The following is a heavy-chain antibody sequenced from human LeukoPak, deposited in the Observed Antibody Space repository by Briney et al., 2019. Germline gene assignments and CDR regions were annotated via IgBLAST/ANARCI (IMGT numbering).Heavy chain of an antibody. V-gene: IGHV3-15*01. CDR1: GFGFSGTW. CDR3: TADRYGSGSYYLAF. D-gene: IGHD3-10*01. J-gene: IGHJ1*01. CDR2: IKSKSAGGTT. Sequence: GGSLRLSCAASGFGFSGTWMSWVRQAAGKGGEGVGRIKSKSAGGTTDYAAPVQGRFTISRDDSKNTIYLQMDSLKTEDTAVYSCTADRYGSGSYYLAFWGQGTLVTVSS.